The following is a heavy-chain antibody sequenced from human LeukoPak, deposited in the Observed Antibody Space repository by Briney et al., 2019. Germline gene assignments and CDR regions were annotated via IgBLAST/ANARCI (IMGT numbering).Heavy chain of an antibody. CDR1: GGSVNKYY. J-gene: IGHJ5*01. CDR2: IFHIGIT. V-gene: IGHV4-59*02. D-gene: IGHD2-2*02. CDR3: ARDLFPINWFES. Sequence: PSETLSLTCTVSGGSVNKYYWHWIRQAPGKGLEWIGFIFHIGITNYNPSLKSRVTISVDTSKNQFSLKLTSVTAADTAVYFCARDLFPINWFESWGQGTLVTVSS.